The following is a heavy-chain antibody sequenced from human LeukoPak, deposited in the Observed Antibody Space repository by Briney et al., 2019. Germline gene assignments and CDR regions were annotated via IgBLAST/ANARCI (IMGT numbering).Heavy chain of an antibody. D-gene: IGHD5-24*01. J-gene: IGHJ4*02. CDR3: VREGWVHYFDY. V-gene: IGHV4-59*01. Sequence: SETLSLTCTVSGGSISSYYWSWIRQPPGKGLEWIGYIYYSGSTNYNPSLKSRVTISVDTSKNQFSLKLSSVTAADTAVYYCVREGWVHYFDYWGQGTLVTVSS. CDR2: IYYSGST. CDR1: GGSISSYY.